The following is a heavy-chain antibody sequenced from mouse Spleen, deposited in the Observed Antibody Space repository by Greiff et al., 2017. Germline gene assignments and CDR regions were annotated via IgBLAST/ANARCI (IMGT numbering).Heavy chain of an antibody. V-gene: IGHV1-42*01. CDR3: ARSGYGDYEDAMDY. D-gene: IGHD2-13*01. J-gene: IGHJ4*01. CDR2: INPSTGGT. Sequence: VQLQQSGPELVKPGASVKISCKASGYSFTGYYMNWVKQSPEKSLEWIGEINPSTGGTTYNQKFKAKATLTVDKSSSTAYMQLKSLTSEDSAVYYCARSGYGDYEDAMDYWGQGTSVTVSS. CDR1: GYSFTGYY.